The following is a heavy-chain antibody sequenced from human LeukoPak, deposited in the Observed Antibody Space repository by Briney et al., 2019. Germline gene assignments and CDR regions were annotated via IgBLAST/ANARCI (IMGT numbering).Heavy chain of an antibody. V-gene: IGHV3-7*03. CDR1: GFTFDNYW. CDR2: MKQDGSEE. D-gene: IGHD6-19*01. Sequence: PGGSLRLSCASSGFTFDNYWMTWVRQAPGKGLEWVAIMKQDGSEEYYMDSVKGRFTIFRDNAKNSLYLQMNSLRAEDTAVYYCARKGPGGWYFDYWGQGTLVTVSS. J-gene: IGHJ4*02. CDR3: ARKGPGGWYFDY.